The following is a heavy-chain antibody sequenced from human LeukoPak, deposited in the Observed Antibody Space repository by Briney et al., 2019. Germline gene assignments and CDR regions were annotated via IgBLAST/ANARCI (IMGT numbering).Heavy chain of an antibody. CDR2: ISGSGGNT. CDR3: ARESSSSLFFGMDV. J-gene: IGHJ6*02. D-gene: IGHD6-13*01. V-gene: IGHV3-23*01. CDR1: GFTFSSYA. Sequence: GESLRLSCAASGFTFSSYAMSWVRQAPGKGLEWVSTISGSGGNTYYADSVKGRFTISRDNAKNTLYLQMNSLRAEDTAVYYCARESSSSLFFGMDVWGQGTTVTVSS.